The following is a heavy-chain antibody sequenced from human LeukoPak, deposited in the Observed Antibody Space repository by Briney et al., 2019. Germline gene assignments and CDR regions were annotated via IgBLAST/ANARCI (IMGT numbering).Heavy chain of an antibody. V-gene: IGHV3-21*01. CDR2: ISSSSSYI. Sequence: GGSLRLSCAASGFTFSSYSMNWVRQAPGKGLEWVSSISSSSSYIYYADSVKGRFTISRDNAKNSLYLQMNSLRAEDTAVYYCARDLVASGWFDPWGQGTLVTVSS. CDR3: ARDLVASGWFDP. D-gene: IGHD2-21*01. J-gene: IGHJ5*02. CDR1: GFTFSSYS.